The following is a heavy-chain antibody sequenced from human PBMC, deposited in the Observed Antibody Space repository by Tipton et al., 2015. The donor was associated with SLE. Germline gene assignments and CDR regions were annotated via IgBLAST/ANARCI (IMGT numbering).Heavy chain of an antibody. V-gene: IGHV4-59*01. D-gene: IGHD5-12*01. CDR1: GGSISSYY. CDR2: IYYSGST. J-gene: IGHJ5*02. Sequence: TLSLTCTVSGGSISSYYWSWIRQPPGKGLEWIGYIYYSGSTNYIPSLKSRVTISVDTSKNQFSLKLSSVTAADTAVYYCAKGGYDNWFDLWGQGTLVTVSS. CDR3: AKGGYDNWFDL.